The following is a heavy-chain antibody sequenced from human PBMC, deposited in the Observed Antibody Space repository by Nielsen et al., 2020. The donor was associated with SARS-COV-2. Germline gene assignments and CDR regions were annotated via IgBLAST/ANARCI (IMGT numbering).Heavy chain of an antibody. CDR1: GGSISSNY. Sequence: SETMSLTCTVCGGSISSNYWSRIRQPPGKGLEWIGYIYYSGSTNYNPCLKSRVTISVDTSENQFSLKLRSVTAADTAVPYCARLKKQQMVGCLPRGYYFYDYMDVWGKGTTVTVSS. J-gene: IGHJ6*03. CDR3: ARLKKQQMVGCLPRGYYFYDYMDV. V-gene: IGHV4-59*08. CDR2: IYYSGST. D-gene: IGHD6-13*01.